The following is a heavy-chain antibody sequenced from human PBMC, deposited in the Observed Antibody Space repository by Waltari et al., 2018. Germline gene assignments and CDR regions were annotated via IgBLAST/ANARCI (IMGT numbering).Heavy chain of an antibody. D-gene: IGHD2-15*01. CDR2: IYYSGST. CDR1: GGSISSYY. J-gene: IGHJ6*03. CDR3: ARSLVAATDYYYYYYMDV. V-gene: IGHV4-59*01. Sequence: QVQLQESGSGLVKPSETLSLTCTVSGGSISSYYWSWIRQPPGKGLEWIGYIYYSGSTNYNPSLNSRVTISVDTSKNQFSLKLSSVTAADTAVYYCARSLVAATDYYYYYYMDVWGKGTTVTVSS.